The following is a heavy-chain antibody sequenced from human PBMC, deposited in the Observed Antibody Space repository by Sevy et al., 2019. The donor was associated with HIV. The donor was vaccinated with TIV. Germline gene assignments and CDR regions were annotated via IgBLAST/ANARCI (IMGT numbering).Heavy chain of an antibody. CDR3: AKARMAARSLNPRLLNFDS. V-gene: IGHV3-23*01. D-gene: IGHD6-6*01. J-gene: IGHJ5*01. CDR1: QFAFSDYA. CDR2: IGGSGGST. Sequence: GGSLRLSCAASQFAFSDYAMTWVRQAPGKGLEWVASIGGSGGSTYYAESVRGRLTISRDNDKHVVYLQMDTLRVADTALYFCAKARMAARSLNPRLLNFDSWGQGTLVTVSS.